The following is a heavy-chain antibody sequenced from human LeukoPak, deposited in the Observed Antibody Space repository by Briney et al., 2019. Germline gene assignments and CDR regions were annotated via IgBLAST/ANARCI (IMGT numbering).Heavy chain of an antibody. V-gene: IGHV3-48*01. CDR3: ARGPYGDYIDAFDY. J-gene: IGHJ4*02. CDR2: ISDSSRKI. D-gene: IGHD4-17*01. Sequence: GGSLRLSCAASRFTFSTYSTNWVRQAPGKGLEWVSYISDSSRKIYYADSVKGRFTISRDNAKNSLYLQMNSLRAEDTAVYYCARGPYGDYIDAFDYWGQGTLVTVSS. CDR1: RFTFSTYS.